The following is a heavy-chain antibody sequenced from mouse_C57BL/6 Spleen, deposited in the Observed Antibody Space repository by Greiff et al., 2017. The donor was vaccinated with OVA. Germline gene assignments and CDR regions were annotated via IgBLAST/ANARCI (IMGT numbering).Heavy chain of an antibody. Sequence: EVKLLESGAGLVQPGGSLKLSCAASGFTFSSYAISWVRQTPEKRLEWVAYISSGGAYIYYADNVKGRFTISRDNARNTLYLQMSRRKAEDRSIYYCTRSLPGGSSYKYCDVWGTGTTVTVSS. J-gene: IGHJ1*03. D-gene: IGHD1-1*01. CDR3: TRSLPGGSSYKYCDV. CDR2: ISSGGAYI. CDR1: GFTFSSYA. V-gene: IGHV5-9-1*02.